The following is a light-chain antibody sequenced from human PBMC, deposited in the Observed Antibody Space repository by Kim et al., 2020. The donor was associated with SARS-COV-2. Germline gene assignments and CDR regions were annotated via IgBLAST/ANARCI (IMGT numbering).Light chain of an antibody. Sequence: RVTISCTGSRSNIGAGYDVHWYQQLPGTAPKLLISGNSNRPSGVPDRFSGSKSGTSASLAITGLQAEDEADYYCQSYDSSLSGSVFGGGTQLTVL. J-gene: IGLJ2*01. V-gene: IGLV1-40*01. CDR1: RSNIGAGYD. CDR3: QSYDSSLSGSV. CDR2: GNS.